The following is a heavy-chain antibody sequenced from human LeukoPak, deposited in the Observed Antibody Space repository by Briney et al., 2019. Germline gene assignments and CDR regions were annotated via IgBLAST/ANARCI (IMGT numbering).Heavy chain of an antibody. CDR1: GGTFSSYA. Sequence: ASVKVSCKASGGTFSSYAISWVRQAPGQGLEWMGIINPSGGSTSYAQKFQGRVTMTRDTSTSTVYMELSSLRSEDTAVYYCARHNWFDPWGQGTLVTVSS. CDR2: INPSGGST. CDR3: ARHNWFDP. V-gene: IGHV1-46*01. J-gene: IGHJ5*02.